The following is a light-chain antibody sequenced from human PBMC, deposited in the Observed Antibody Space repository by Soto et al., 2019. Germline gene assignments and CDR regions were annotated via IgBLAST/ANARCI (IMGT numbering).Light chain of an antibody. J-gene: IGLJ1*01. Sequence: QSALTQPASVSGSPGQSITISCTGTSSDVGGYNYVSWYQQYPGKAPKLMIYGVTNRPSGVSNRFSGSKTGNTASLTISGLQDEDEAYYYCFSHRSGDSHVFGTGTKLTVL. CDR1: SSDVGGYNY. CDR3: FSHRSGDSHV. V-gene: IGLV2-14*01. CDR2: GVT.